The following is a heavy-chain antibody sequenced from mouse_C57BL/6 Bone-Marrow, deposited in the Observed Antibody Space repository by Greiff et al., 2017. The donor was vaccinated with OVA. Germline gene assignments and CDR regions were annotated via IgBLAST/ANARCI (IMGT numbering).Heavy chain of an antibody. V-gene: IGHV1-55*01. CDR3: ARSGSSFYYFDY. CDR1: GYTFTSYW. Sequence: VKLQQPGAELVKPGASVKMSCKASGYTFTSYWITWVKQRPGQGLEWIGDIYPGSGSTNYNEKFKSKATLTVDTSSSTAYMQLSSLTSEDSAVYYCARSGSSFYYFDYWGQGTTLTVSS. J-gene: IGHJ2*01. CDR2: IYPGSGST. D-gene: IGHD1-1*01.